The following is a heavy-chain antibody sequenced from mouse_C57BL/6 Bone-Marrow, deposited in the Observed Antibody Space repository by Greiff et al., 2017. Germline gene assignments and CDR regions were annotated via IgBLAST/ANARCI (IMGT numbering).Heavy chain of an antibody. J-gene: IGHJ3*01. Sequence: EVQLQQSGAELVRPGASVKLSCTASGFNIKDDYLHWVKQRPEQGLEWIGWIDPANGDTESAPKFQGKATITADTSSNTAYLQLSRLTSEDAAVYSFTFYYINYVAYWGQGTLVTVSA. CDR3: TFYYINYVAY. CDR2: IDPANGDT. CDR1: GFNIKDDY. V-gene: IGHV14-4*01. D-gene: IGHD2-5*01.